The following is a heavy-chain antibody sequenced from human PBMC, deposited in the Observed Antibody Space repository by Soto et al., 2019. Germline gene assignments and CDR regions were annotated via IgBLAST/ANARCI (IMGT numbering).Heavy chain of an antibody. D-gene: IGHD3-9*01. CDR3: ARRHYDIAGGWFDP. CDR2: IYYSGST. Sequence: QQQQQESGPELVKPSETLSLTCTVSGGSISSSSYYWGWIRQPPGKGLEWIGSIYYSGSTYYNPSLKSRVTISVDTSKNQFSLKLSSVTAADTAVYYCARRHYDIAGGWFDPWGQGTLVTVSS. J-gene: IGHJ5*02. V-gene: IGHV4-39*01. CDR1: GGSISSSSYY.